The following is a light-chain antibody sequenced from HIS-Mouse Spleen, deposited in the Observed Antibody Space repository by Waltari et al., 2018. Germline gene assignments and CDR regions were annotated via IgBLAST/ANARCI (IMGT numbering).Light chain of an antibody. Sequence: SYELTQPPSVSVSPGQTARITCSGDALPKQYAYWYQQKPGQAPVLVIYTDSERPSGIPERFSGSSSGTTVTLTISGVQAEDEADYYCQSADGSGTGWVFGGGTKLTVL. V-gene: IGLV3-25*03. CDR2: TDS. CDR3: QSADGSGTGWV. CDR1: ALPKQY. J-gene: IGLJ3*02.